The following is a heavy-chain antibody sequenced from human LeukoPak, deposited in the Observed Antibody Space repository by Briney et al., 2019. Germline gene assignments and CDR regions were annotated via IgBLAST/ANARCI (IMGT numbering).Heavy chain of an antibody. Sequence: PSETLSLTCTVSGVSISTSYWSWIRQPPGKGLEWIGYIYYSGSTSYNPSLKSRVTISVDTSNNQCSLELTSVTAADTAFYYCARDLTMYGMDVWGQGTTVTVSS. J-gene: IGHJ6*02. CDR1: GVSISTSY. V-gene: IGHV4-59*01. D-gene: IGHD1-1*01. CDR2: IYYSGST. CDR3: ARDLTMYGMDV.